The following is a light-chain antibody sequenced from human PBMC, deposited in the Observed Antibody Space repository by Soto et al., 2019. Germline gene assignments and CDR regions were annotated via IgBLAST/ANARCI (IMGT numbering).Light chain of an antibody. CDR1: SRDVGGYNY. J-gene: IGLJ1*01. CDR3: CSYAGSYTLYV. CDR2: XVS. V-gene: IGLV2-11*01. Sequence: QSALTQPRSVSGSPGQSVTISCTGTSRDVGGYNYVSWYQQHPGXXXXXXXXXVSERSSGVPDRFSGSKSGNTASLTVSGLQADDEADYYCCSYAGSYTLYVFGTGTKVTV.